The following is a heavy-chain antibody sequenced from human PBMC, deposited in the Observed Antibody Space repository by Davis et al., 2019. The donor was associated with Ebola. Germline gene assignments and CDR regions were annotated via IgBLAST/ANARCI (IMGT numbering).Heavy chain of an antibody. CDR3: ARDKNDGLDY. Sequence: PSETLSLTCTVSGGSVRNGDYYWSWIRQPPGKGLEWMGYISYSGSTYYNPSLKSRLTISLDTSKNQFSLKLKAVTAADTAVYYCARDKNDGLDYWGQGTLVTVSS. CDR1: GGSVRNGDYY. V-gene: IGHV4-30-4*01. J-gene: IGHJ4*02. CDR2: ISYSGST.